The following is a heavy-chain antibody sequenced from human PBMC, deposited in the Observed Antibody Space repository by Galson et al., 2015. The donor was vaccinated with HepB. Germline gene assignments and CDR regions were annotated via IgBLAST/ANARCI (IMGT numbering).Heavy chain of an antibody. CDR2: ISYDGSNK. CDR3: AKDPYLYSALAGTMAGFDY. Sequence: LRLSCAASGFTFSNYGMHWVRQAPGKGLEWVAVISYDGSNKYYADSVKGRFTISRDNSKNPLYLQMKSLRAEDTALYYCAKDPYLYSALAGTMAGFDYWGQGTLVTVSS. J-gene: IGHJ4*02. CDR1: GFTFSNYG. D-gene: IGHD6-19*01. V-gene: IGHV3-30*18.